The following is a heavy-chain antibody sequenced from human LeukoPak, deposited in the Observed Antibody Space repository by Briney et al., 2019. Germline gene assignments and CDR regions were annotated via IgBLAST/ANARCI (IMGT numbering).Heavy chain of an antibody. J-gene: IGHJ4*02. Sequence: PGGSLRLSCAASGFTFSSYAMSWVRQAPGKGLEWVSAISGSGGSTYYADSVKGRFTISRDNSKNTLYLQMNSLRAEDTAVYYCATYSYYYDSSGSLSYHFDYWGQGTLVTVSS. CDR2: ISGSGGST. CDR1: GFTFSSYA. D-gene: IGHD3-22*01. CDR3: ATYSYYYDSSGSLSYHFDY. V-gene: IGHV3-23*01.